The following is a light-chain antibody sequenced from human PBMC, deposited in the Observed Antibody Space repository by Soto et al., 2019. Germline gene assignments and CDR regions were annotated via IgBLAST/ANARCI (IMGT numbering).Light chain of an antibody. Sequence: DIQMTQSPSTLSASVGDRVTITCRASQSISSWLAWYQQKPGKAPKLLIYKASSLESGVPSRFSGSGSGTEFTLTISSLQPDDFATYYCQQYNCLYNFGQGTKLEIK. CDR2: KAS. V-gene: IGKV1-5*03. J-gene: IGKJ2*01. CDR1: QSISSW. CDR3: QQYNCLYN.